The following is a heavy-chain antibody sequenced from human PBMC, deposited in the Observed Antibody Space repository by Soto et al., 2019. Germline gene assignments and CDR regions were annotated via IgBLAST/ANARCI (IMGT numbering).Heavy chain of an antibody. CDR1: GGSVSSGSYY. Sequence: QVQLQESGPGLVKPSETLSLTCTVSGGSVSSGSYYWSWIRQPPGKGLEWIGYIYYSGNTNYNPSLMSRVTISVDTSKNQFAVRLGSGTAADTAVDCCGRDGGPGVGATSWYFDLWGRGTLVTVSS. CDR2: IYYSGNT. CDR3: GRDGGPGVGATSWYFDL. D-gene: IGHD1-26*01. J-gene: IGHJ2*01. V-gene: IGHV4-61*01.